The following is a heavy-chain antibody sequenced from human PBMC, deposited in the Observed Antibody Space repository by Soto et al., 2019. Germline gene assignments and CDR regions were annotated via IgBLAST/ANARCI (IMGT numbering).Heavy chain of an antibody. J-gene: IGHJ5*02. CDR3: VRMASSGTLNWFDP. D-gene: IGHD1-1*01. CDR1: GYTFTGYY. V-gene: IGHV1-8*02. Sequence: ASVKVSCKASGYTFTGYYMHWVRQAPGQGLEWMGWMNPNSGNTGYALKFQGRVSMTRNTSIYTVYLELSSLASDDTAVYYCVRMASSGTLNWFDPWGQGTLVTVS. CDR2: MNPNSGNT.